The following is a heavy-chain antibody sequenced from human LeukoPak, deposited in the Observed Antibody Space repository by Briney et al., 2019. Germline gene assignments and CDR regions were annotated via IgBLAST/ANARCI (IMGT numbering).Heavy chain of an antibody. Sequence: PSETLSLTCTVSGGSISSSSYYWGWIRQPPGKGLEWIGSIYYSGSTYYNPSLKSRVTISVDTSKNQFSLKLSSVTAADTAVYYCARGRGVYYYYMDVWGTGTTVTVSS. J-gene: IGHJ6*03. CDR3: ARGRGVYYYYMDV. CDR1: GGSISSSSYY. V-gene: IGHV4-39*07. CDR2: IYYSGST. D-gene: IGHD3-3*01.